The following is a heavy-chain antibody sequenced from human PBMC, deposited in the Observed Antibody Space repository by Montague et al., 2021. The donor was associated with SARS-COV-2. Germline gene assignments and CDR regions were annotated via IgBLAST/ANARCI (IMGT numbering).Heavy chain of an antibody. V-gene: IGHV4-31*03. CDR1: GYSIDSGGYF. J-gene: IGHJ3*02. Sequence: TLSLTCTVSGYSIDSGGYFWSWIRQHPGRGLEWIGFIYYSGSADYNPSLESRVSISVDRSENQFSLKLSSVTAADTAVYYCARIFCGGDCDGSGVFDIWGQGTMVTVSS. D-gene: IGHD2-21*02. CDR2: IYYSGSA. CDR3: ARIFCGGDCDGSGVFDI.